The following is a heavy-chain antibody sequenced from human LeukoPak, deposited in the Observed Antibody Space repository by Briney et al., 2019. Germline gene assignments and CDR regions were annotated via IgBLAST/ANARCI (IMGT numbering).Heavy chain of an antibody. CDR3: ARDTMIVVVIPTYDAFDI. Sequence: GASVKVSCKASGYTFTSYGISWVRQAPGQGLEWMGLISAYNGNTNYAQKLQGRVTMTTDTSTSTAYMELRSLRSDDTAVYYCARDTMIVVVIPTYDAFDIWGQGTMVTVSS. CDR2: ISAYNGNT. J-gene: IGHJ3*02. CDR1: GYTFTSYG. V-gene: IGHV1-18*01. D-gene: IGHD3-22*01.